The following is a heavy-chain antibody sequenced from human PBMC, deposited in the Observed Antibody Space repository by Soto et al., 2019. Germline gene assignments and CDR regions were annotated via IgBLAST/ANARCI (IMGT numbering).Heavy chain of an antibody. V-gene: IGHV1-3*01. CDR3: ARSIVVVTAADY. Sequence: ASVKVSCTASGYTFTSYAMHWVRQAPGQRLEWMGWINAGNGNTKYSQKFQGRVTITRDTSASTAYMELSSLRSEDTAVYYCARSIVVVTAADYWGQGTLVTV. D-gene: IGHD2-21*02. CDR2: INAGNGNT. J-gene: IGHJ4*02. CDR1: GYTFTSYA.